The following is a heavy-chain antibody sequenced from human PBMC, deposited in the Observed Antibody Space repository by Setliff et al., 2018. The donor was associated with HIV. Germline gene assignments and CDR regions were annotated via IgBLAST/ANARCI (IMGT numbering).Heavy chain of an antibody. J-gene: IGHJ4*02. V-gene: IGHV4-61*02. D-gene: IGHD1-26*01. Sequence: LSLTCTVSGGSLSSGSYYWSWIRQPAGKGLELIGRIYTSGSTNYNPSLKSRVTISVDTSKNQFSLKLSSVTAADTAVYYCARVWANRGFYYFDYWGQGTLVTVSS. CDR3: ARVWANRGFYYFDY. CDR2: IYTSGST. CDR1: GGSLSSGSYY.